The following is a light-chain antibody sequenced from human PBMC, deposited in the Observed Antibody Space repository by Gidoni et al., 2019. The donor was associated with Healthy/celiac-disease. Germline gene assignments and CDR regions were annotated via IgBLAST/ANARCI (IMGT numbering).Light chain of an antibody. Sequence: EIVMTQSPDYLAVSLGKRATINCKSSPSVLYSSNNKNYLAWYQQKPGQPPKLLIYWASTRESGVPDRFSGSGSGTDFTLPISSLQAEDVAVYYCQQYYSTPPTFGGGTKVEIK. CDR1: PSVLYSSNNKNY. CDR3: QQYYSTPPT. CDR2: WAS. V-gene: IGKV4-1*01. J-gene: IGKJ4*01.